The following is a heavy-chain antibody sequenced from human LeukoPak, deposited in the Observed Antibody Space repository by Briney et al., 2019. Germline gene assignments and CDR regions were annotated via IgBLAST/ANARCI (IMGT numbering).Heavy chain of an antibody. Sequence: GGSLRLSCAASGFTFSSYSMNWVRQAPGKWLEWVSSISSSSSYIYYADSVKGRFTISRDNAKNSLYLQMNSLRAEDTAVYYCARESRVGATSGYFQHWGQGTLVTVSS. D-gene: IGHD1-26*01. CDR2: ISSSSSYI. V-gene: IGHV3-21*01. J-gene: IGHJ1*01. CDR1: GFTFSSYS. CDR3: ARESRVGATSGYFQH.